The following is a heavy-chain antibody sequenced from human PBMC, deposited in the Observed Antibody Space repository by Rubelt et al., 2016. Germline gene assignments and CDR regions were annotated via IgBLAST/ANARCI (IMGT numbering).Heavy chain of an antibody. CDR2: ISGSGGAT. V-gene: IGHV3-48*03. Sequence: VRQAPGKGLEWISYISGSGGATYYADSVKGRFTISRDNAKNSLYLQVNSLRAEDTAIYYCAGDAYGDYAIEHWGQGTLLTVSS. D-gene: IGHD4-17*01. J-gene: IGHJ1*01. CDR3: AGDAYGDYAIEH.